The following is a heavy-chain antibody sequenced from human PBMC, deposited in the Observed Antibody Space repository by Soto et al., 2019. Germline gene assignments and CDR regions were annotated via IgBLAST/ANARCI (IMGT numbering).Heavy chain of an antibody. CDR1: GGSISSYY. J-gene: IGHJ4*02. CDR2: IYYSGST. CDR3: ARLGSGSYSDYFGY. Sequence: SETLSLTCTVSGGSISSYYWSLIRQPPGKGLEWIGYIYYSGSTNYNPSLKSRVTISVDTSKNQFSLKLSSVTAADTAVYYCARLGSGSYSDYFGYWGQGTLVTVSS. D-gene: IGHD3-10*01. V-gene: IGHV4-59*08.